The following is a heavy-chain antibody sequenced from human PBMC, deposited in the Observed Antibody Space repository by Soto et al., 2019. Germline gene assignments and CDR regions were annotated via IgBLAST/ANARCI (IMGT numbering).Heavy chain of an antibody. CDR1: GFTFSSYD. D-gene: IGHD3-10*01. CDR2: IGYHGSNK. CDR3: ARDRHYGSGRTSAFDI. Sequence: QVQLVESGGGVVQPGRSLRLSCAASGFTFSSYDMHWVRQALGKGLEWVAIIGYHGSNKYYADSVKGRFTISRDNSKNTLYLQMNSLTAEDTAVYYCARDRHYGSGRTSAFDIWGQGTMVTVSS. J-gene: IGHJ3*02. V-gene: IGHV3-33*01.